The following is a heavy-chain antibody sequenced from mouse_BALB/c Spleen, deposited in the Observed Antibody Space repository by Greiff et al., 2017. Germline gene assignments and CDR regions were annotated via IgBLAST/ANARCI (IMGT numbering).Heavy chain of an antibody. V-gene: IGHV1-5*01. J-gene: IGHJ4*01. CDR1: GYTFTSYW. D-gene: IGHD1-2*01. Sequence: EVQLQQSGTVLARPGASVKMSCKASGYTFTSYWMHWVKQRPGQGLEWIGAIYPGNSDTSYNQKFKGKAKLTAVTSTSTAYMELSSLTNEDSAVYYCTTLTTAYYAMDYWGQGTSVTVSS. CDR2: IYPGNSDT. CDR3: TTLTTAYYAMDY.